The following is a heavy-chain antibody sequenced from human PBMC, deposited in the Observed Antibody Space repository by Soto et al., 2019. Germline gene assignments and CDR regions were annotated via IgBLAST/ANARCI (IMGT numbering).Heavy chain of an antibody. J-gene: IGHJ5*02. Sequence: EVQLVESGGHMVQPGRSLRLSCTASGFTFGDNAMSWFRQAPGEGLEWVGFIRSRAYGGTTEYAASVKGRFTISRDDSKSIAYLQMNSLKTEDTALYYCTRGWIFGPLINWFDPRGQGTLVTVSS. V-gene: IGHV3-49*03. CDR2: IRSRAYGGTT. CDR1: GFTFGDNA. CDR3: TRGWIFGPLINWFDP. D-gene: IGHD3-3*01.